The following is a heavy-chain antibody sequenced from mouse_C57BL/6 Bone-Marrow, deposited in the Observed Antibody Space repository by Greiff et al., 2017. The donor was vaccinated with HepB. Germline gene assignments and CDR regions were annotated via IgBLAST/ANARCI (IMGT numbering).Heavy chain of an antibody. CDR1: GYAFSSSW. CDR3: VRSRRYYGSSPAWFAY. D-gene: IGHD1-1*01. V-gene: IGHV1-82*01. CDR2: IYPGDGDT. Sequence: QVQLQQSGPELVKPGASVKISCKASGYAFSSSWMNWVKQRPGKGLEWIGRIYPGDGDTNYNGKFKGKATLTADKSSSTAYMQLSSLTSEDSAVYFCVRSRRYYGSSPAWFAYWGQGTLVTVSA. J-gene: IGHJ3*01.